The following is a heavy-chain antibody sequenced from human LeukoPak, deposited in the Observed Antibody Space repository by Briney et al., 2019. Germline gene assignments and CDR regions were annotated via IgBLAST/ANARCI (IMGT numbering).Heavy chain of an antibody. D-gene: IGHD4-17*01. Sequence: SETLSLTCTVSGGSISSYYWSWIRQPPGKGLEWIGYIYYSGSTNYNPSLKSRVTISVDTSKNQFSLKLSSVTAADTAVYYCARVNDYGQLILFDYWGQGTLVTVSS. CDR1: GGSISSYY. V-gene: IGHV4-59*01. CDR3: ARVNDYGQLILFDY. J-gene: IGHJ4*02. CDR2: IYYSGST.